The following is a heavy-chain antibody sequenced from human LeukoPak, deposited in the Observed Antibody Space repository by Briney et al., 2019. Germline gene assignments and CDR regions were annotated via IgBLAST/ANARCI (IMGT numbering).Heavy chain of an antibody. D-gene: IGHD2-21*02. CDR3: VGGGLRYFDY. Sequence: GGSLRLSCVASGFDFNNFEMNWVRQAPGTGLEWISFITGNGYTIYYADSVKGRFTISRDNAHNSLYLQMNSLRVEDTAVYYCVGGGLRYFDYWGQGTLVTVSA. J-gene: IGHJ4*02. CDR2: ITGNGYTI. V-gene: IGHV3-48*03. CDR1: GFDFNNFE.